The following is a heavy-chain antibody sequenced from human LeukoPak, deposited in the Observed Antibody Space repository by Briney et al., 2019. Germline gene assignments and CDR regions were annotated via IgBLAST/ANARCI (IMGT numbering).Heavy chain of an antibody. CDR2: MSFDVNNK. J-gene: IGHJ4*02. D-gene: IGHD2-2*02. V-gene: IGHV3-30*04. CDR1: GLTFSNYA. CDR3: ARGYCTSSSCYIDY. Sequence: PGGSLRLSCATSGLTFSNYAFHWVRQAPGVGLEWVATMSFDVNNKYYADSVRGRFTISRDNSKNTLYLQMNSLRAEDTAVYSCARGYCTSSSCYIDYWGQGTLVTVSS.